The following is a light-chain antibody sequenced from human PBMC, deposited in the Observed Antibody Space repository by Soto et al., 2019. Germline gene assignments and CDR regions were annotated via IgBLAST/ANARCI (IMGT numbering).Light chain of an antibody. CDR3: QQYGSSVFT. CDR2: GAS. CDR1: QTVTTNY. Sequence: ETVLTQSPGTLSLSPGETATLSCRASQTVTTNYLAWYQQKPDQAPRLLIYGASSRATGIPDRFSGSGSGTDYTITISRQEPEDFALYYCQQYGSSVFTFGQGTMLEIK. V-gene: IGKV3-20*01. J-gene: IGKJ2*01.